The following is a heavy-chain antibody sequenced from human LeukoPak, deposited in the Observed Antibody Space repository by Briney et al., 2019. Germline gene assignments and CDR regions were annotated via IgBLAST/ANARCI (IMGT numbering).Heavy chain of an antibody. CDR2: INWNGGST. Sequence: GGSLRLSCAASGFTFDDYGMSWVRQAAGKGLEWVSGINWNGGSTGYADSVKGRFTISRDNAKNSLYLQMNSLRAEDTALYHCARYSSSWSYYYGMDVWGQGTTVTVSS. CDR1: GFTFDDYG. J-gene: IGHJ6*02. CDR3: ARYSSSWSYYYGMDV. D-gene: IGHD6-13*01. V-gene: IGHV3-20*01.